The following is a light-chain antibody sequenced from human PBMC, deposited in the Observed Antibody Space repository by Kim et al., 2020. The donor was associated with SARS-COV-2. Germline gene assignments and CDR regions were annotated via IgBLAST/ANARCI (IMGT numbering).Light chain of an antibody. CDR1: SGDVGGYNY. CDR2: DVS. Sequence: QSVTIARTGTSGDVGGYNYVSWYHKHPGKAPKLMIYDVSKRPSGVPDRFSGSKSGNTASLTISGLQAEDEADYYCCSYAGSYTLGVFGGGTQLTVL. J-gene: IGLJ3*02. V-gene: IGLV2-11*01. CDR3: CSYAGSYTLGV.